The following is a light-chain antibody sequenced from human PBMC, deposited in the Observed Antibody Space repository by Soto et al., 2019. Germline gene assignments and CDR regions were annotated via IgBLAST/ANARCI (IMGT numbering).Light chain of an antibody. CDR1: RGHRTYA. CDR2: LNSDGSH. J-gene: IGLJ2*01. CDR3: QTWGTGIQL. V-gene: IGLV4-69*01. Sequence: QSVLTQSPSASASLGASVTLTCTLSRGHRTYAIAWHQQQPEKGPRFLMRLNSDGSHTKGDGIPDRFSGSSSGAERYLTISSLQSEDEADYYCQTWGTGIQLFGGGTKVTVL.